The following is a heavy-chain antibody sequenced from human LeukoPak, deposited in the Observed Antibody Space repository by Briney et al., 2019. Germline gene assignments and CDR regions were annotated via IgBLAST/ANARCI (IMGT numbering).Heavy chain of an antibody. CDR2: IYYSGST. V-gene: IGHV4-31*03. D-gene: IGHD3-10*01. CDR3: ARVIRGSQFDP. CDR1: GGSISSGGYY. Sequence: SETLSLTCTVSGGSISSGGYYWSWIRQHPGKGLEWIGYIYYSGSTYYNPSLKSRVTISVDTSKNQFSLKLSSVTAADTAVYYCARVIRGSQFDPWGQGTLVTVS. J-gene: IGHJ5*02.